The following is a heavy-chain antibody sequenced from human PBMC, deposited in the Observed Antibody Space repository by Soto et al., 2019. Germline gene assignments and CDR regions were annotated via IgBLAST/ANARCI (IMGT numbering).Heavy chain of an antibody. CDR2: INHSGST. Sequence: SETLSLTCAAYGGSFSGYYWSWIRQPPGKGLEWIGEINHSGSTNYNPSLKSRVTISVDTSKNQFSLKLSSVTAADTAVYYCARTATVTTRLFDPWGQGTLVTVSS. J-gene: IGHJ5*02. D-gene: IGHD4-17*01. CDR1: GGSFSGYY. CDR3: ARTATVTTRLFDP. V-gene: IGHV4-34*01.